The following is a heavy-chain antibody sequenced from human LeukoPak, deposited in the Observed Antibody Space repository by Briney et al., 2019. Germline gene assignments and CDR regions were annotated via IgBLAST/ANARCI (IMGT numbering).Heavy chain of an antibody. CDR3: ARGAFYDFWSGPDRYFDY. V-gene: IGHV3-53*04. D-gene: IGHD3-3*01. Sequence: GGSLRLSCAASGFTVSSNYMSWVRQAPGKGLEWVSVIYSGGSTYYADSVKGRFTISRHNSKNTLYLQMNSLRAEDTAVYYCARGAFYDFWSGPDRYFDYWGQGTLVTVSS. CDR2: IYSGGST. J-gene: IGHJ4*02. CDR1: GFTVSSNY.